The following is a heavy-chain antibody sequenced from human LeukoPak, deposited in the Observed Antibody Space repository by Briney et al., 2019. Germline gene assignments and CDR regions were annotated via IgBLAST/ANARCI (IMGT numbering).Heavy chain of an antibody. V-gene: IGHV2-5*01. D-gene: IGHD6-19*01. CDR3: ERSRIQLAVAGCDY. J-gene: IGHJ4*02. CDR1: AFSLSTHGVG. CDR2: NSWNDDE. Sequence: SGPTLMKPTQTLTLTFTISAFSLSTHGVGVGWNRQPPGKTLEWLTLNSWNDDERYTTSLKSRLTITQRNCGNQVPLKMTNIDPVDTSTYYCERSRIQLAVAGCDYWGQGSLVTVSS.